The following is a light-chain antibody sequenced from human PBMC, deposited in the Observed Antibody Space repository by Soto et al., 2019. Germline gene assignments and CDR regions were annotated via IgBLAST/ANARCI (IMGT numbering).Light chain of an antibody. V-gene: IGLV2-14*03. CDR2: DVS. CDR1: TSDVGRYDY. CDR3: SSFTTSTTFV. J-gene: IGLJ1*01. Sequence: QSVLAQPASVSGSPGQSITISCTGTTSDVGRYDYVSWFQQHPGKAPKLIIYDVSHWPSGASDRFSGSKSGNTASLTISGLQAEDEADYYCSSFTTSTTFVFGTGTKVTVL.